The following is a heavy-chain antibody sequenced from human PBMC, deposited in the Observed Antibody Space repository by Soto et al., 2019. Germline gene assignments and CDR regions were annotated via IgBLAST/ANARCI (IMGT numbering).Heavy chain of an antibody. J-gene: IGHJ4*02. CDR2: IYYIGGT. CDR3: ARHAYRGGWAYY. D-gene: IGHD6-19*01. Sequence: LQLQESGPGLVKPSETLSLTCTVSGGSIRSSSYYWGWIRQPPGEGLEWIGTIYYIGGTYYNPSLKSRVTISVVTSKNQFSLKLSSVTATDTAVYYCARHAYRGGWAYYWGQGNLLTASS. CDR1: GGSIRSSSYY. V-gene: IGHV4-39*01.